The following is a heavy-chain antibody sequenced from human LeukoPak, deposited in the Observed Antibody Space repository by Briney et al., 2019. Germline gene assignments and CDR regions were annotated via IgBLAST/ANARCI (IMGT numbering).Heavy chain of an antibody. D-gene: IGHD6-19*01. CDR3: ARDREQWLVQYYFDY. CDR1: GYTFTSYA. CDR2: INAGNGNT. Sequence: ASVKVSCKASGYTFTSYAMHWVRQAPGQRLEWMRWINAGNGNTKYSQKFQGRVTITRDTSASTAYMELSSLRSEDTAVYYCARDREQWLVQYYFDYWGQGTLVTVSS. V-gene: IGHV1-3*01. J-gene: IGHJ4*02.